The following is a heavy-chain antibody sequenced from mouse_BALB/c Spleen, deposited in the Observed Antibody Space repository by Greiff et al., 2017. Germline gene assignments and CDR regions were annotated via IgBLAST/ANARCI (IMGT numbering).Heavy chain of an antibody. V-gene: IGHV1-9*01. J-gene: IGHJ2*01. D-gene: IGHD4-1*01. CDR3: ARQSNWVPYYFDY. CDR2: ILPGSGST. CDR1: GYTFSSYW. Sequence: QVQLQQSGAELMKPGASVKISCKATGYTFSSYWIEWVKQRPGHGLEWIGEILPGSGSTNYNEKFKGKATFTADTSSNTAYMQLSSLTSEDSAVYYCARQSNWVPYYFDYWGQGTTLTVSS.